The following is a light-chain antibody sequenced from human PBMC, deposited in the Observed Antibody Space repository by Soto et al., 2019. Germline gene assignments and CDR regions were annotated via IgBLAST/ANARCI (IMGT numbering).Light chain of an antibody. CDR1: QSVSNSY. J-gene: IGKJ4*01. Sequence: EIVLAQSTGSLSLSPGERATLSCRASQSVSNSYLAWYQQKPGQAPRLLIYAASTRATGIPDRFSGSGSGTDFTLTINRLEPEDSAVYYCQHRSNWPLTFGGGTKVEIK. CDR2: AAS. CDR3: QHRSNWPLT. V-gene: IGKV3D-20*02.